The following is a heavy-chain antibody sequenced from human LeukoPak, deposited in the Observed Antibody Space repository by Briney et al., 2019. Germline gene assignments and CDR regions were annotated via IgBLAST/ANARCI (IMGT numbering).Heavy chain of an antibody. CDR1: GFTFSSYW. CDR3: ARVPPDDYGDYYYFDY. J-gene: IGHJ4*02. V-gene: IGHV3-74*03. D-gene: IGHD4-17*01. Sequence: GGSLRLSCVASGFTFSSYWMHWVRQAPGKGLVWVSRINSDGSSAKCADSVRGRFTISRDNAKNSLFLQMNSLRAEDTALYYCARVPPDDYGDYYYFDYWGQGTLVTVSS. CDR2: INSDGSSA.